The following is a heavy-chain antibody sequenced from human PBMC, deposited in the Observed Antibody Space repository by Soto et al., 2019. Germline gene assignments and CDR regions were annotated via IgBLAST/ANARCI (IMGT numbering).Heavy chain of an antibody. J-gene: IGHJ4*02. V-gene: IGHV3-30*18. CDR3: AKASSSSWWYFDY. Sequence: GGSLRLSCAASGFTFSSYGMHWVRQAPGKGLEWVAVISYDGSNKYYADSVKGRFTISRDNSENTLYLQMNSLRAEDTAVYYCAKASSSSWWYFDYWGQGTLVIVS. CDR2: ISYDGSNK. CDR1: GFTFSSYG. D-gene: IGHD6-6*01.